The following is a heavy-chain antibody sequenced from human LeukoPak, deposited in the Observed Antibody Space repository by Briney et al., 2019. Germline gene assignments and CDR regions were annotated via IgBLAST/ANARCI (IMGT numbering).Heavy chain of an antibody. V-gene: IGHV3-21*01. CDR3: ARDIEMNISTDFDY. D-gene: IGHD2/OR15-2a*01. CDR1: GFTFSSYS. J-gene: IGHJ4*02. Sequence: GGSLRLSCAASGFTFSSYSMNWVRQAPGRGLEWVSSISSSSSYIYYADSVKGRFTISRDNAKNSLYLQMNSLRAEDTAVYYCARDIEMNISTDFDYWGQGTLVTVSS. CDR2: ISSSSSYI.